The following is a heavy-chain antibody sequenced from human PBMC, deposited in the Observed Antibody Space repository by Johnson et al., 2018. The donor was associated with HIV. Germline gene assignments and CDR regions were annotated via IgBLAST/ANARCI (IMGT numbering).Heavy chain of an antibody. CDR1: GFTFSSYG. J-gene: IGHJ3*02. D-gene: IGHD6-13*01. V-gene: IGHV3-30*18. Sequence: VQLVESGGGVVQPGRSLRLSCAASGFTFSSYGMHWVRQAPGKGLEWVAVISYDGSNKYYADSVKGRFTISRDNSKNTLYLQMNSLGAEDTAVYYCANNLQQLATKGAFDIWGQGTMVTVSS. CDR3: ANNLQQLATKGAFDI. CDR2: ISYDGSNK.